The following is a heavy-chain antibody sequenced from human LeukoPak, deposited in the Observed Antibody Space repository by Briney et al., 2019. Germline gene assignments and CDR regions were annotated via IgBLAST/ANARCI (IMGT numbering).Heavy chain of an antibody. D-gene: IGHD1-1*01. CDR1: GFTFSSFD. V-gene: IGHV3-13*01. CDR2: IGTASDT. CDR3: ARGPPRGKYYYMDV. Sequence: HPGGSLRLSYAASGFTFSSFDMHWVRQPTGQGLEWVSTIGTASDTYYPGSVEGRFTLSRDNAKNSLYLQMNNLTAGDTAVYYCARGPPRGKYYYMDVWGKGITVTVSS. J-gene: IGHJ6*03.